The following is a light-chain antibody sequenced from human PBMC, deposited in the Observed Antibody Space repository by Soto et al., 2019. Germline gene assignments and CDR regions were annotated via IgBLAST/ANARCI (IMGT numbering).Light chain of an antibody. CDR3: SSYTSSSTYV. Sequence: QSALTQPASVSGSPGQPITISCTGTRSDVGGYNYVSWYQQHPGKAPKLMIYEVSNRPSGVSNRFSGSKSGNTASLTISGLQAEDEADYYCSSYTSSSTYVFGTGTKLTVL. CDR1: RSDVGGYNY. V-gene: IGLV2-14*01. J-gene: IGLJ1*01. CDR2: EVS.